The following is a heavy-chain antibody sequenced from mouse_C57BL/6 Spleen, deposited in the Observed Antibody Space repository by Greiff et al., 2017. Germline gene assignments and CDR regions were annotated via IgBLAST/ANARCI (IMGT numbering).Heavy chain of an antibody. CDR1: GYTFTDYE. CDR3: TRGGYYPWDY. D-gene: IGHD2-3*01. Sequence: VQLQQSGAELVRPGASVTLSCKASGYTFTDYEMHWVKQTPVHGLEWIGAIDPETGGTAYNQKFKGKAILTADKSSSTAYMELRSLTSEDSAVYYCTRGGYYPWDYWGQGTSVTVSS. V-gene: IGHV1-15*01. J-gene: IGHJ4*01. CDR2: IDPETGGT.